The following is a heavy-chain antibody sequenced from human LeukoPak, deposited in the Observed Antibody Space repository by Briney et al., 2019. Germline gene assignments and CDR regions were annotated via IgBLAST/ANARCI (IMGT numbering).Heavy chain of an antibody. D-gene: IGHD6-13*01. CDR2: IGGSAGSA. J-gene: IGHJ4*02. Sequence: PGGSMRLSCAASGFILSNYIMSWVRQAPGKGLEWVSTIGGSAGSAYYADSVKGRFTVSRDNSKNTIYLQMNGLRVEDTAVYYCAKDRESSSWYFDYWGQGTLVTVSS. CDR1: GFILSNYI. V-gene: IGHV3-23*01. CDR3: AKDRESSSWYFDY.